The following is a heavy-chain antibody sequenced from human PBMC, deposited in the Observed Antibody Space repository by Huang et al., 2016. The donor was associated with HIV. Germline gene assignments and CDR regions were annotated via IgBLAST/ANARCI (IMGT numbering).Heavy chain of an antibody. CDR2: MNVDGSER. CDR3: ARGFQAKPGDY. CDR1: GFTFRGYW. J-gene: IGHJ4*02. V-gene: IGHV3-7*01. Sequence: EVHLVESGGGLVRPGRSLRLSCAASGFTFRGYWMNWVRQAPGRGLEWVANMNVDGSERFYVDSVRGRFTISRDNANNSVSLQLNSLKAEDTGVYYCARGFQAKPGDYWGQGTLVTVSS.